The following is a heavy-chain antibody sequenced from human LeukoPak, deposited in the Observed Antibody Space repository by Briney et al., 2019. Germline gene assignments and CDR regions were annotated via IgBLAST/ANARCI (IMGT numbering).Heavy chain of an antibody. V-gene: IGHV1-69-2*01. Sequence: VKISCKAAGYTFTDYYMHWVQQAPGKGLEWMGRVDPEDGETIYAEKFQGRVPITADTSTDTDYMELSSLRSEDTAVYYCATPRAYSSSWYLVDYWGQGTLVTVSS. CDR2: VDPEDGET. CDR3: ATPRAYSSSWYLVDY. CDR1: GYTFTDYY. J-gene: IGHJ4*02. D-gene: IGHD6-13*01.